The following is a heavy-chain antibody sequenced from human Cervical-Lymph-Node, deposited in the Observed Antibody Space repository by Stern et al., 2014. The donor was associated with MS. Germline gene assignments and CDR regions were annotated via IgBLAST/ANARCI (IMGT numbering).Heavy chain of an antibody. J-gene: IGHJ4*02. Sequence: QVNLKESGPTLVKPTQTLTLTCTFSGFSLSTSGVGVGWIRQPPGKALEWLALIYCDDDKRYSPALESRLTITKDTSKNLVFLTMTNMDPVDTATYYCAHLTTATALDYWGQGTLVTVSS. V-gene: IGHV2-5*02. D-gene: IGHD1-1*01. CDR3: AHLTTATALDY. CDR1: GFSLSTSGVG. CDR2: IYCDDDK.